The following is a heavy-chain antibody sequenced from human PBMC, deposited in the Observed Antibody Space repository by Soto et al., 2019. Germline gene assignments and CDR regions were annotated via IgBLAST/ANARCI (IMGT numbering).Heavy chain of an antibody. D-gene: IGHD3-16*01. CDR3: EKDKGGGLGELYG. J-gene: IGHJ4*02. CDR1: GFTFDDYA. CDR2: ISWNSGTM. V-gene: IGHV3-9*01. Sequence: EVQLVESGGGLVQPGRSLRLSCAASGFTFDDYAMHWVRQAPGKGLEWVSGISWNSGTMGYADSVKGRFTISRDNAKNPLCRKMNRLRGEDAAFYYGEKDKGGGLGELYGWGQGTLVTVSS.